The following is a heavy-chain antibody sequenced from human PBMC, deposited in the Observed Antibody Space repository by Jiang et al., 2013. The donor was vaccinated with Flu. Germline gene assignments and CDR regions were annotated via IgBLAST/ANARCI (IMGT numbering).Heavy chain of an antibody. J-gene: IGHJ4*02. CDR1: GFNVSNNY. D-gene: IGHD1-26*01. CDR2: IYSIGST. V-gene: IGHV3-66*01. Sequence: AASGFNVSNNYMNWVRQAPGKGLEWVSIIYSIGSTYYADSVKGRFTISRHTSKNTLYLQMNSLRAEDTAVYYCARGSGSLDYWGQGTLVTVSS. CDR3: ARGSGSLDY.